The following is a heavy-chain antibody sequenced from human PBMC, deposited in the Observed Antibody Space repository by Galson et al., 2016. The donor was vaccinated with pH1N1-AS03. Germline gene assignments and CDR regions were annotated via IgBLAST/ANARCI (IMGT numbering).Heavy chain of an antibody. D-gene: IGHD2-15*01. V-gene: IGHV3-23*01. J-gene: IGHJ2*01. Sequence: SLRLSCAASGFTFSIYAMTWVRQTPGKGLEWVSSIGGTSVTTYYAASVKGRFTISRDNSKNTVYLQMSSLRADDTAVYFCAKDPSGSEWWERRGDWYFDLWGRGTLVTVSS. CDR3: AKDPSGSEWWERRGDWYFDL. CDR1: GFTFSIYA. CDR2: IGGTSVTT.